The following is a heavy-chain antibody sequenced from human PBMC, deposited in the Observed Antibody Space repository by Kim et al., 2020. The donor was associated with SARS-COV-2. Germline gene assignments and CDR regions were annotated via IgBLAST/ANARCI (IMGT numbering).Heavy chain of an antibody. D-gene: IGHD6-19*01. J-gene: IGHJ5*02. CDR3: VRGARHLGDSRGWFGP. CDR2: ITHTGTT. V-gene: IGHV4-34*01. CDR1: SGSFSDNY. Sequence: SETLSLICAVYSGSFSDNYWNWVRQAPGKGLEWIGEITHTGTTAYNESLKSRVTISVDTSNNQFSLKVRAVTAADTAKYFCVRGARHLGDSRGWFGP.